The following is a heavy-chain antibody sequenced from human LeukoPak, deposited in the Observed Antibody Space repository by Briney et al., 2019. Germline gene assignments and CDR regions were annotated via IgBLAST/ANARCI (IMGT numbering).Heavy chain of an antibody. CDR2: ISSSSSYI. Sequence: GGSLRLSCAASGFIVSSNYMSWVRQAPGKGLEWVSSISSSSSYIYYADSVKGRFTISRDNAKNSLYLQMNSLRAEDTAVYYCARERWNDPGYYYGMDVWGQGTTVTVSS. V-gene: IGHV3-21*01. CDR3: ARERWNDPGYYYGMDV. J-gene: IGHJ6*02. D-gene: IGHD1-1*01. CDR1: GFIVSSNY.